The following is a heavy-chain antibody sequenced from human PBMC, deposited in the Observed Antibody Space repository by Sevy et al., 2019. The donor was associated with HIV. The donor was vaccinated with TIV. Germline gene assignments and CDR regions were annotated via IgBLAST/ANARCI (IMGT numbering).Heavy chain of an antibody. CDR3: AREGWGGAARPSYFDY. CDR2: ISSSSRYI. Sequence: GGSLRLSCAASGFMFSSDSMNWVRQAPGKGLEWVSSISSSSRYIYYADSVKGRFTISRDNAKNSLSLQMNSLRAEDTAVYYCAREGWGGAARPSYFDYWGQGTLVTVSS. V-gene: IGHV3-21*01. CDR1: GFMFSSDS. J-gene: IGHJ4*02. D-gene: IGHD6-6*01.